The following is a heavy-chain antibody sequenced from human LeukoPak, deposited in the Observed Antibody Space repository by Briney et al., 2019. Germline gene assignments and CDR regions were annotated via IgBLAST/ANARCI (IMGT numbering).Heavy chain of an antibody. V-gene: IGHV1-58*02. D-gene: IGHD2-21*02. CDR2: IVVGSGNT. CDR1: GFTFTSSA. CDR3: AAGFLSDSYCGGDCPVNWFDP. J-gene: IGHJ5*02. Sequence: SVKVSCKASGFTFTSSAMQWVRQARGQRLEWIGWIVVGSGNTNYAQKFQERVTITRDMSTSTAYMELSSLRSEDTAVYYCAAGFLSDSYCGGDCPVNWFDPWGQGTLVTVSS.